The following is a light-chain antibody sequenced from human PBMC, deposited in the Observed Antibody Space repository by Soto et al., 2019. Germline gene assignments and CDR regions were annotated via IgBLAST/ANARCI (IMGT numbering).Light chain of an antibody. Sequence: QSALTQPASVSGSPGQSITISCTGTSSDVGGYNYVSWYQQHPGKAPKLMIYEVSNRPSGVSNRFSGSKSGKTASLTISGLQAEYEAEYYCSSYTSSSTPNWVFGGGTKLTVL. CDR1: SSDVGGYNY. CDR2: EVS. CDR3: SSYTSSSTPNWV. J-gene: IGLJ3*02. V-gene: IGLV2-14*01.